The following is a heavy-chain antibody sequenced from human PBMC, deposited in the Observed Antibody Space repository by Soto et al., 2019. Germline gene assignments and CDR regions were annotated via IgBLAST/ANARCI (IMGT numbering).Heavy chain of an antibody. J-gene: IGHJ6*02. Sequence: ASVKVSCKASGGTFSSYAISWVRQAPGQGLEWMGGIIPIFGTANYAQKFQGRVTITADESTSTAYMELSSLRSEDTAVYYCASELDIVVVVAAFGGMDVWGQGTTVTVSS. D-gene: IGHD2-15*01. CDR3: ASELDIVVVVAAFGGMDV. CDR1: GGTFSSYA. CDR2: IIPIFGTA. V-gene: IGHV1-69*13.